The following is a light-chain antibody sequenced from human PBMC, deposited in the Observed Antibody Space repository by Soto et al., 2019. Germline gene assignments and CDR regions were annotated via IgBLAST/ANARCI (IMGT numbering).Light chain of an antibody. CDR1: NIGGKS. CDR3: QVLDNNYDHYV. Sequence: SYELTQPPSVSVAPGQTARITCGGNNIGGKSLHWYQQKPGQAPVLVVYDDGDRPSGIPERFSGSNSGNTATLTISRVEAGDGADYYFQVLDNNYDHYVFGTGTKVTVL. J-gene: IGLJ1*01. CDR2: DDG. V-gene: IGLV3-21*02.